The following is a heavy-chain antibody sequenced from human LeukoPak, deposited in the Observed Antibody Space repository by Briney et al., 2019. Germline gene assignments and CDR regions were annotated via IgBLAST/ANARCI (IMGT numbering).Heavy chain of an antibody. CDR3: AKEGYSGYDGLHGIDY. Sequence: SGTLSLTCAVSGGSISSSNWWSWVRQPPGKGLEWIGEIYHSGSTNYNPSLKSRVTISVDKSKNQFSLKLSSVAAADTAVYYCAKEGYSGYDGLHGIDYWGQGTLVTVSS. V-gene: IGHV4-4*02. CDR1: GGSISSSNW. D-gene: IGHD5-12*01. J-gene: IGHJ4*02. CDR2: IYHSGST.